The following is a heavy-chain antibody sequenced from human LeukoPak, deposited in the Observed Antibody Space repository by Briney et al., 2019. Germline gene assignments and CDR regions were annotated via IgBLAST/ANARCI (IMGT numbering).Heavy chain of an antibody. Sequence: SETLSLTCTVSGGSILDGTYYWAWIRQPPGKGLEWIATIFYTGNTHYSPSLKSRVTMSVDTVKNQFSLNLNSVTAADTAVYYCARQSSGYYYGWFDPWGQGTLVTVSS. CDR3: ARQSSGYYYGWFDP. V-gene: IGHV4-39*01. CDR2: IFYTGNT. J-gene: IGHJ5*02. CDR1: GGSILDGTYY. D-gene: IGHD3-22*01.